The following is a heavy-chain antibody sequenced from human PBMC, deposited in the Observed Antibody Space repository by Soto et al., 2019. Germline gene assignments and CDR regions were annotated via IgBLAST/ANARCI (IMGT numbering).Heavy chain of an antibody. D-gene: IGHD6-25*01. CDR1: GGTFSSYA. CDR2: IIPISGTT. Sequence: SVKVSCKASGGTFSSYAISWVRQAPGQGLEWMGGIIPISGTTNYAQKFQGRVTITADESTGTAYMEMSSLRSEDTAMYYCARGGSVYYYSGMDVWGKGTTVTVSS. J-gene: IGHJ6*04. V-gene: IGHV1-69*13. CDR3: ARGGSVYYYSGMDV.